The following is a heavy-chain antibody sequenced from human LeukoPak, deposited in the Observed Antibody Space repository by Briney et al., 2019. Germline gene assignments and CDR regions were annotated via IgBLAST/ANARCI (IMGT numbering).Heavy chain of an antibody. D-gene: IGHD1-26*01. V-gene: IGHV1-8*02. J-gene: IGHJ3*02. CDR1: GYTFTSYD. CDR3: ARPRIVGADDAFDI. Sequence: ASVKVSCKASGYTFTSYDINWVRQATGQGLEWMGWMNPNSGNTAYAQKLQGRVTIIRNTSISTAYMELSSLTSEDTAVYYCARPRIVGADDAFDIWGQGTMVTVSS. CDR2: MNPNSGNT.